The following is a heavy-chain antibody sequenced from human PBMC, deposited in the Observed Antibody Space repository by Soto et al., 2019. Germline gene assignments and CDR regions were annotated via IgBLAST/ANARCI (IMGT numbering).Heavy chain of an antibody. CDR1: NGSISSSNYY. CDR3: ARRDFYGGNFDL. V-gene: IGHV4-39*01. J-gene: IGHJ2*01. Sequence: QLQLQESGPGLVKPSETPSLTCTVSNGSISSSNYYWAWIRQPPGKGLEWIGSIYYSGTTYYKPSLKSRLTISVDTSKNQFSLRLTSVPAADTAVYYCARRDFYGGNFDLWGRGTLVTVSS. CDR2: IYYSGTT. D-gene: IGHD3-16*01.